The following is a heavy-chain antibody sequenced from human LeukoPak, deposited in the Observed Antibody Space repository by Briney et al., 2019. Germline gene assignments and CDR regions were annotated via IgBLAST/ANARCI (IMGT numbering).Heavy chain of an antibody. Sequence: PSETLSLTCTVSGGSISSGDYYWSWIRQPPGKGLEWIGEINHSGSTNYNPSLKSRVTISVDTSKNQFSLKLSSVTAADTAVYYCARGPSRFGSGSHLGYWGQGTLVTVSS. D-gene: IGHD1-26*01. CDR3: ARGPSRFGSGSHLGY. V-gene: IGHV4-39*07. J-gene: IGHJ4*02. CDR1: GGSISSGDYY. CDR2: INHSGST.